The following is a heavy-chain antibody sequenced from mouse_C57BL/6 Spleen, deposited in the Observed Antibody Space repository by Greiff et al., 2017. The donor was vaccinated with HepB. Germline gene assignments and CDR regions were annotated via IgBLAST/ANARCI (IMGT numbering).Heavy chain of an antibody. CDR2: IWSGGST. Sequence: VKLVESGPGLVQPSQSLSITCTVSGFSLTSYGVHWVRQSPGKGLEWLGVIWSGGSTDYNAAFISRLSISKDNSKSQVFFKMNSLQADDTAIYYCARGIYYLAWFAYWGQGTLVTVSA. D-gene: IGHD2-1*01. J-gene: IGHJ3*01. V-gene: IGHV2-2*01. CDR1: GFSLTSYG. CDR3: ARGIYYLAWFAY.